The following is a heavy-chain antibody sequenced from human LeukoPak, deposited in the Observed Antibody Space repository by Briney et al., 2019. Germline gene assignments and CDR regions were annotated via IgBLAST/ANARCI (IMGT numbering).Heavy chain of an antibody. Sequence: GGSLRLSCAASGFTFDDYAMHWVRQAPGKGLEWVSLISGDGGSSYYADSMKGRFTISRDNSKNSLCLQMNSLGTEDTALYYCAKSTAMLSSYFYGMDVWGQGTTVTVSS. CDR1: GFTFDDYA. CDR3: AKSTAMLSSYFYGMDV. CDR2: ISGDGGSS. V-gene: IGHV3-43*02. D-gene: IGHD5-18*01. J-gene: IGHJ6*02.